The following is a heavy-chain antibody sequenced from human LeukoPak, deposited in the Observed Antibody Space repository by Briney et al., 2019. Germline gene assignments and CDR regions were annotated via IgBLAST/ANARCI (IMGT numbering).Heavy chain of an antibody. D-gene: IGHD1-26*01. J-gene: IGHJ6*02. CDR3: SRGQGRGATRSVGMDV. V-gene: IGHV3-30*03. Sequence: QPGGSLRLSCTASGFTFSSYDIHWVRQAPGKGLEWVAVISYDGSSRYYADSGKGQFSISRDKSKSTLYLQMNALRAEDTAVYYCSRGQGRGATRSVGMDVWGQGTTVTVSS. CDR2: ISYDGSSR. CDR1: GFTFSSYD.